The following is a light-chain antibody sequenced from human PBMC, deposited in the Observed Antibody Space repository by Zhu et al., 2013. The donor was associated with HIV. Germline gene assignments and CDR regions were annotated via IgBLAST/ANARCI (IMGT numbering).Light chain of an antibody. CDR2: GAS. CDR3: QQYNNWPGT. V-gene: IGKV3D-15*01. J-gene: IGKJ1*01. CDR1: QSVSSSF. Sequence: DIVLTQSPGTLSLSPGERATLSCRASQSVSSSFLAWYQQKPGQAPRLLMYGASTRGTGIPDRFSGSGSGTEFTLTISSLQSEDFAVYYCQQYNNWPGTFGQGTKVEIK.